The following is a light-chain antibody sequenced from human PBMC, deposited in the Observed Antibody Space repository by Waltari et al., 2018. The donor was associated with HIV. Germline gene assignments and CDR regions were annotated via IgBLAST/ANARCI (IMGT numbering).Light chain of an antibody. J-gene: IGLJ2*01. V-gene: IGLV3-10*01. CDR1: ALPTKY. CDR3: YSTDTSGHHRV. CDR2: EDS. Sequence: SYELTQPPSVSVSPGQTARITCSGDALPTKYAYLYQQKSGQAPVLVIYEDSKRPSGIPERFSGSSSGTVATLTISGAQVEDESDYYCYSTDTSGHHRVFGGGTKLTVL.